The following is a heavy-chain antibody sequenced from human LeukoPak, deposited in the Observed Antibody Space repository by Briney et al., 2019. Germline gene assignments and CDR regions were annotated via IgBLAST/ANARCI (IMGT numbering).Heavy chain of an antibody. J-gene: IGHJ4*02. Sequence: GASVKVSCKASGYTFTSYYIHWVRQAPGQGREWVGLINPDTGGAKYAQKFQGRVTMTRDTSISTAYMELSRLTSDDTAVYFCARGEELWFDYWGQGTLVTVSS. D-gene: IGHD5-18*01. V-gene: IGHV1-2*02. CDR2: INPDTGGA. CDR3: ARGEELWFDY. CDR1: GYTFTSYY.